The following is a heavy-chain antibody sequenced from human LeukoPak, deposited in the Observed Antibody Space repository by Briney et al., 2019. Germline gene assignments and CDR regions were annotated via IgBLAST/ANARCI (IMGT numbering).Heavy chain of an antibody. Sequence: PGGSLRLSCAASGFTFSSYGMHWVRQAPGKGLEWVAVISYDGSNKYYADSVKGRFTISRDNSKNTLYLQMNSLRAEGTAVYYCAKDSGSGSYFRYYFDYWGQGTLVTVSS. CDR3: AKDSGSGSYFRYYFDY. V-gene: IGHV3-30*18. CDR1: GFTFSSYG. D-gene: IGHD3-10*01. J-gene: IGHJ4*02. CDR2: ISYDGSNK.